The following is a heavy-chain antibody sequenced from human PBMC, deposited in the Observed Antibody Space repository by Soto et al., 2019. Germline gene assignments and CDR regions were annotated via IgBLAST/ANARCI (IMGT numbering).Heavy chain of an antibody. D-gene: IGHD3-9*01. CDR3: AKDPAHRLRYFDWFHYGMDV. CDR1: GFTFSSYG. V-gene: IGHV3-30*18. CDR2: ISYDGSNK. Sequence: GGSLRLSCAASGFTFSSYGMHWVRQAPGKGLEWVAVISYDGSNKYYADSVKGRFTISRDNSKNTLYLQMNSLRAEDTAVYYCAKDPAHRLRYFDWFHYGMDVWGQGTTVTVSS. J-gene: IGHJ6*02.